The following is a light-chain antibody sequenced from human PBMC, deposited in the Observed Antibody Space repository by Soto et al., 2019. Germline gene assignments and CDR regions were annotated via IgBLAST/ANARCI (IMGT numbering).Light chain of an antibody. CDR2: EVS. V-gene: IGLV2-14*01. J-gene: IGLJ1*01. CDR3: SPQTTGGIRV. CDR1: TTDVGDSNH. Sequence: QSALTQPASVSGSPGQSITISCTGTTTDVGDSNHVSCYQHHPGKAPKLIIYEVSSRPSGVSNRFSGSKSAYTASLTISGLQAEDEADYYCSPQTTGGIRVFGTGTKLTVL.